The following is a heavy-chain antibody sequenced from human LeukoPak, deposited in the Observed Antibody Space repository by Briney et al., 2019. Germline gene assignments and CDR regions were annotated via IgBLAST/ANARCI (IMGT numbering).Heavy chain of an antibody. D-gene: IGHD3-10*01. V-gene: IGHV3-9*01. CDR2: ISWNSGSI. Sequence: GGSLRLSCAASGFTFDDYAMHWVRQAPGKGLECVSGISWNSGSIGYADSVKGRFTISRDNAKNSLYLQMNSLRAEDTALYYCAKDNRGFGELLEYYFDYWGQGTLVTVSS. CDR1: GFTFDDYA. CDR3: AKDNRGFGELLEYYFDY. J-gene: IGHJ4*02.